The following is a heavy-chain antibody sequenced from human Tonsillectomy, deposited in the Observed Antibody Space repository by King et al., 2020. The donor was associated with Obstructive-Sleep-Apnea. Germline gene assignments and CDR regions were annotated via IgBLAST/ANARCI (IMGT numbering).Heavy chain of an antibody. D-gene: IGHD3-10*01. CDR3: ARHYYGSGSYYGDAFDI. CDR2: FDPSDAYT. Sequence: VQLVQSGAEVKKPGESLRFSCKGSVYCFTSYWISCVRQMPGKGLEWMWRFDPSDAYTNYSPSFQGHVTISADKSISTAYLQLSSLKASDTAMYYCARHYYGSGSYYGDAFDIWGQGTMVTVSS. CDR1: VYCFTSYW. V-gene: IGHV5-10-1*03. J-gene: IGHJ3*02.